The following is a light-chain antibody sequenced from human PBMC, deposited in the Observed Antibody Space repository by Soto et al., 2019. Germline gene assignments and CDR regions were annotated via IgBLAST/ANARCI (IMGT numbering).Light chain of an antibody. Sequence: EIVLTQSPATLYVSPGERATLSCRASQSLTSNLAWYQQSPGQAPRRLLYDTSTSATDIPARFSGSGSGTEFTLTIASLQSEDFAVYYCQQYNHRPPMLTFGGGTRV. CDR2: DTS. CDR3: QQYNHRPPMLT. CDR1: QSLTSN. V-gene: IGKV3-15*01. J-gene: IGKJ4*01.